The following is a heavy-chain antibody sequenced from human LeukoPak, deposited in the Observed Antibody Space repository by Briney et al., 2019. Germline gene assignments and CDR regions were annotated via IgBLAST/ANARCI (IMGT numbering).Heavy chain of an antibody. V-gene: IGHV1-24*01. CDR2: FDPEDGET. Sequence: ASVKVSCKVSGYTLTELSMHWVRQAPGKGLEWMGGFDPEDGETIYAQKFQGRVTMTEDTSTDTAYMELSSLRSEDTAVYYCARDFFHGHCSGLSCFLLDYWGQGSLVTVSS. CDR1: GYTLTELS. CDR3: ARDFFHGHCSGLSCFLLDY. J-gene: IGHJ4*02. D-gene: IGHD2-15*01.